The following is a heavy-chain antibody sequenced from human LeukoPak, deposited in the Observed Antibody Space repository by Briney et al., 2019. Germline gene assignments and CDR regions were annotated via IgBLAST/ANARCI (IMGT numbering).Heavy chain of an antibody. CDR3: ASLDATMVNGDY. Sequence: PGGSLRLSCVASGFTFSSYWMSRVRQAPGKGLEWVANIKEDGSEKNYVDSVKGRFTISRDNAKNSLYLQINSLRAEDTAVYYCASLDATMVNGDYWGQGTLVTVSS. D-gene: IGHD5-18*01. CDR2: IKEDGSEK. CDR1: GFTFSSYW. V-gene: IGHV3-7*01. J-gene: IGHJ4*02.